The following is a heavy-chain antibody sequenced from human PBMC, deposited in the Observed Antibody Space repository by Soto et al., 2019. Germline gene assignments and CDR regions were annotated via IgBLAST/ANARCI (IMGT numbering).Heavy chain of an antibody. CDR2: ISAYSGKT. J-gene: IGHJ4*02. Sequence: QVQLVQSGGEVKKPGASVKVSCKTSGYTFTTYGITSVRQAPGQGLEWVGWISAYSGKTHYAQKFKGKVTMTTDTSTNTAYLELRSLRSDDTAVYYCARDPYLGDHQYGGQGTLVTVSS. CDR1: GYTFTTYG. V-gene: IGHV1-18*01. D-gene: IGHD3-16*01. CDR3: ARDPYLGDHQY.